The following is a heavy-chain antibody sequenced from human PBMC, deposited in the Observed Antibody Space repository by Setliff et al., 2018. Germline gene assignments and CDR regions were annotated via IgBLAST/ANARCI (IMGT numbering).Heavy chain of an antibody. CDR3: ARESTAKNFWGEYSDY. D-gene: IGHD3-3*01. V-gene: IGHV1-46*01. CDR2: INPSDGST. Sequence: SVKVSCKASGYTFTTYYMHWVRQAPGQGLEWMGVINPSDGSTTYAQKFQGRVKMTRDTSTNTVYMQLSSLRSEDTAVYYCARESTAKNFWGEYSDYWGQGTLVTVS. CDR1: GYTFTTYY. J-gene: IGHJ4*02.